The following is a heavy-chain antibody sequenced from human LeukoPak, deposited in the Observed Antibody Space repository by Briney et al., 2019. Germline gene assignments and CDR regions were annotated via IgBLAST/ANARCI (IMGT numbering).Heavy chain of an antibody. D-gene: IGHD3-22*01. CDR1: GGSISSYY. Sequence: SETLSLTCTASGGSISSYYWSWIRQPPGKGLEWIGYIYYSGSTNYNPSLKSRVTISVDTSKNQFSLKLSSVTAADTAVYYCAKSKTRFYDSSGYALDYWGQGTLVTVSS. CDR2: IYYSGST. V-gene: IGHV4-59*01. J-gene: IGHJ4*02. CDR3: AKSKTRFYDSSGYALDY.